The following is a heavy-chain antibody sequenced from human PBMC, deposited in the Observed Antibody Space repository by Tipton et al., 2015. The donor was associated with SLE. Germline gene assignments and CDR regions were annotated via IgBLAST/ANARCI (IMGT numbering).Heavy chain of an antibody. Sequence: SLRLSCATSGFTFSGIWMSWVRQAPGKGLEWVATIKDDGSQSHYVESVKGRFTISRDNAKNSLYLQMNSLRAEDTAVYYCARGAPAIFGVVTPYYGMDVWGQGTTVTVSS. D-gene: IGHD3-3*01. CDR1: GFTFSGIW. CDR2: IKDDGSQS. J-gene: IGHJ6*02. CDR3: ARGAPAIFGVVTPYYGMDV. V-gene: IGHV3-7*03.